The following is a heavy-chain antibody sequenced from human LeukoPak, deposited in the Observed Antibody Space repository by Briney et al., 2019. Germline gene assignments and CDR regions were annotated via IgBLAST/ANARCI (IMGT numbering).Heavy chain of an antibody. CDR2: ISAYNGNT. CDR1: GYTFTSYG. D-gene: IGHD6-19*01. J-gene: IGHJ6*02. CDR3: ARDVGMSSGWSRYYYYGMDV. V-gene: IGHV1-18*01. Sequence: ASVKVSCKASGYTFTSYGISWVRQAPGQGLEWMGWISAYNGNTNYAQKLQGRVTMTTDTSTSTAYMELRSLRSDDTAVYYCARDVGMSSGWSRYYYYGMDVWGQGTTVTVSS.